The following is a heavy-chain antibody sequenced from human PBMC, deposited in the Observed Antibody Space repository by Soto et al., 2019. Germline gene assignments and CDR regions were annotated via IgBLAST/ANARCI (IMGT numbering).Heavy chain of an antibody. V-gene: IGHV3-23*01. CDR1: GFTFSSYA. Sequence: GGSLRLSCAASGFTFSSYAMSWVRQAPGKGLEWVSAISGSGGGTYYADSVKGRFTISRDNSKNTLYLQMNSLRAEDTAVYYCAKDLWELPGPYFDYWGQGTLVTVSS. CDR2: ISGSGGGT. CDR3: AKDLWELPGPYFDY. D-gene: IGHD1-26*01. J-gene: IGHJ4*02.